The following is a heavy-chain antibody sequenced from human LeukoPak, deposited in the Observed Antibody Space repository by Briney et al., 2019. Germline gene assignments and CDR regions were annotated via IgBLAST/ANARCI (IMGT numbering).Heavy chain of an antibody. D-gene: IGHD3-22*01. CDR1: GYTFCSFD. CDR3: VDPDR. J-gene: IGHJ1*01. CDR2: MNPNSGNS. Sequence: GASVKVSCKASGYTFCSFDINWVRQAPGQGLEWMGWMNPNSGNSGFAQKFQGRVIMTRNTSIATAYMEMTNLRFDDTAVYYCVDPDRWGQGTLVTVSS. V-gene: IGHV1-8*01.